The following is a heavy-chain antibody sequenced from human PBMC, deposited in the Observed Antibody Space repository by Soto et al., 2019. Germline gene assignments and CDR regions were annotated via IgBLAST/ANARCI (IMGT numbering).Heavy chain of an antibody. CDR1: GGSISSSSYY. D-gene: IGHD3-22*01. J-gene: IGHJ4*02. CDR2: IYYSGST. CDR3: ARHNGKYYYDSRGYYYIDY. Sequence: SETLSLTCTVSGGSISSSSYYWGWIRQPPGKGLEWIGSIYYSGSTYYNPSLKSRVTISVDTSKNQFSLKLSSVTAADTAVYYCARHNGKYYYDSRGYYYIDYWGQGTLVTVSS. V-gene: IGHV4-39*01.